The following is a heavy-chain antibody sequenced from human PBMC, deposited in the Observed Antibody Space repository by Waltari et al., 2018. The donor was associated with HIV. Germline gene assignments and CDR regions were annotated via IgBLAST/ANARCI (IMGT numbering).Heavy chain of an antibody. J-gene: IGHJ5*02. CDR2: MNPNSGNT. CDR1: GYTFTSYD. V-gene: IGHV1-8*01. D-gene: IGHD2-2*01. CDR3: ARGKVYCSSASCFADNCFDP. Sequence: QVQLVQSGAEVKKPGASLKVPCKASGYTFTSYDINWVRHATGHGMEWMGWMNPNSGNTGYAQKFQGRVTMTRNTSITTAYMELSSLRSEDTAVYYCARGKVYCSSASCFADNCFDPWGQGTLVTVSS.